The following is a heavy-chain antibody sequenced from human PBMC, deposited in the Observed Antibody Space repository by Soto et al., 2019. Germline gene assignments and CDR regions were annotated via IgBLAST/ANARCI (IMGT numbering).Heavy chain of an antibody. D-gene: IGHD3-16*01. J-gene: IGHJ4*02. Sequence: EVQLLESGGGLVQPGGSLRLSCAASGFTFSSYAMSWVRQAPGKGLEWVSAITTSGGYTYYADSVKGRFTISSDNTNNTLYLQKNSLRAEDTTVYYCAKDGTVGGHGDCWGQGTLVTVSS. CDR2: ITTSGGYT. V-gene: IGHV3-23*01. CDR3: AKDGTVGGHGDC. CDR1: GFTFSSYA.